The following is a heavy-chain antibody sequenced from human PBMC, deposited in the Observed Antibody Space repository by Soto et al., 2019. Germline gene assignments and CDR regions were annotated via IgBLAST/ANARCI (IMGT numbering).Heavy chain of an antibody. CDR2: IYDSGST. CDR3: AREDGY. J-gene: IGHJ4*02. Sequence: SETLSLTCSVSGDSVSSGGSYWSWVRQHPGRGLEWIGFIYDSGSTNYNPSLKSRVTISVETSKNQFSLKLSSVTAADTAVYYCAREDGYWGQGTLVTVS. CDR1: GDSVSSGGSY. V-gene: IGHV4-61*08.